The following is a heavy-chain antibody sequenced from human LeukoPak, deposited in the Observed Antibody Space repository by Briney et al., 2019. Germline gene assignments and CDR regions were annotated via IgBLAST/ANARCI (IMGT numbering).Heavy chain of an antibody. D-gene: IGHD6-19*01. J-gene: IGHJ4*02. CDR3: AGGVAADLYYFDY. CDR2: INPSGGST. CDR1: GYTFTSYY. V-gene: IGHV1-46*01. Sequence: AAVKVSCKASGYTFTSYYMHWVRQAPGQGLEWMGIINPSGGSTSYAQKFQGRVTMTRDTSTSTGYMELSSLRSEDTAVYYCAGGVAADLYYFDYWGQGTLVTVSS.